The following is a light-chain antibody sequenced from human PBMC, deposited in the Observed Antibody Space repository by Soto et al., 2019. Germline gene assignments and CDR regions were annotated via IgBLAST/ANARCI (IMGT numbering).Light chain of an antibody. CDR2: SSD. V-gene: IGLV1-44*01. Sequence: QSLLTQPPSASGTPGQRVTVSCSESSSTIASNPANWYQQGSAAARRLLFYSSDQRSSGVPGRFSASKSGTSAALAISGLQSEDEADYDCGSWDDSLNGHVFGTGTKVTVL. J-gene: IGLJ1*01. CDR1: SSTIASNP. CDR3: GSWDDSLNGHV.